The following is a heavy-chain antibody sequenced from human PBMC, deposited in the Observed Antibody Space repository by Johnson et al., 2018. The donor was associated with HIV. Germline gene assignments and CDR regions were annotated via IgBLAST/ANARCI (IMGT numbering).Heavy chain of an antibody. Sequence: QEKLVESGGGVVQPGRSLRLSCTASGFIFSNHDIDWVRQAPGKGLEWVGHISYDGNNKYYGDSVKGRFTISRDNSKNTLVLQMNNLRTEDSGVYYCAKSYCPGCDGFDIWGQGTMVTVSS. J-gene: IGHJ3*02. D-gene: IGHD2-21*01. V-gene: IGHV3-30*18. CDR2: ISYDGNNK. CDR1: GFIFSNHD. CDR3: AKSYCPGCDGFDI.